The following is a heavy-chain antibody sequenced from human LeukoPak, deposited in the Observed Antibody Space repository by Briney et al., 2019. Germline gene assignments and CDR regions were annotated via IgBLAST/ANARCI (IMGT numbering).Heavy chain of an antibody. CDR1: GGSISSYY. CDR3: ARDYYGSGSYEYYFDY. V-gene: IGHV4-59*01. CDR2: IYYSGST. J-gene: IGHJ4*02. Sequence: SETLSLTCTVSGGSISSYYWSWIRQPPGKGLEWIGYIYYSGSTNYNPSLKSRVTISVDTSKNQFSLKLSSVTAADTAVYYCARDYYGSGSYEYYFDYWGQGTLVTVSS. D-gene: IGHD3-10*01.